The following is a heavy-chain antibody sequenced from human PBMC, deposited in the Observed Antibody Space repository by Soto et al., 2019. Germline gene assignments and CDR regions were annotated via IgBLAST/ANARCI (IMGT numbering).Heavy chain of an antibody. CDR2: ISGYDGNT. J-gene: IGHJ5*02. V-gene: IGHV1-18*01. CDR1: GYTFTSYG. D-gene: IGHD1-1*01. Sequence: QVQLVQSGAEVKKPGASVKVSCKASGYTFTSYGISWVRQAPGEGLEWVGWISGYDGNTDYAHKFRGRVTMTTDTSANTPYMDLRSLRSDDTAVYYCARHNSQWPNWFDPWGQGTPVTVSS. CDR3: ARHNSQWPNWFDP.